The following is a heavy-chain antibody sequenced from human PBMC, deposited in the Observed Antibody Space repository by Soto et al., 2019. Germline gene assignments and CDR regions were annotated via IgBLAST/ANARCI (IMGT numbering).Heavy chain of an antibody. CDR1: GFTFSSYA. D-gene: IGHD1-1*01. CDR3: AKGGWYSDDAFDI. CDR2: ISGSGDST. Sequence: GGSLRLSCAASGFTFSSYAMSWVRQAPGKGLEWVSAISGSGDSTYYADSVKGRFTISRDNSKNTLYLQMNSLRAEDTAVYYCAKGGWYSDDAFDIWGQGTMVTVSS. V-gene: IGHV3-23*01. J-gene: IGHJ3*02.